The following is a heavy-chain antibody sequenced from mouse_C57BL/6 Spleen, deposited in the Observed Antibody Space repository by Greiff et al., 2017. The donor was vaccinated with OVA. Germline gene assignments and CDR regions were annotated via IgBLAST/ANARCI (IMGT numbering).Heavy chain of an antibody. Sequence: QVQLQQSGPELVKPGASVKISSKASGYAFSSSWMNWVKQRPGKGLEWIGRIYPGDGDTNYNGKFKGKATLTADKSSSTAYMQLSSLTSEDSAVYFCATITTVYFDYWGQGTTLTVSS. CDR1: GYAFSSSW. V-gene: IGHV1-82*01. J-gene: IGHJ2*01. D-gene: IGHD1-1*01. CDR3: ATITTVYFDY. CDR2: IYPGDGDT.